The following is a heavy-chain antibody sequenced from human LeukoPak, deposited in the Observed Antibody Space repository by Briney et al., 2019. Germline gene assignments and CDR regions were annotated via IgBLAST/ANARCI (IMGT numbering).Heavy chain of an antibody. CDR2: ISSDGSSS. D-gene: IGHD5-18*01. V-gene: IGHV3-74*01. CDR3: ARSSGYGYDY. CDR1: GFTFSSSW. Sequence: GGSLRLSCEASGFTFSSSWKHWVRQAPGKGLVWVSRISSDGSSSSYADSVKGRFTISRDNAKNTLSLQMNSLRAEDTAVYYCARSSGYGYDYWGQGTLVTVSS. J-gene: IGHJ4*02.